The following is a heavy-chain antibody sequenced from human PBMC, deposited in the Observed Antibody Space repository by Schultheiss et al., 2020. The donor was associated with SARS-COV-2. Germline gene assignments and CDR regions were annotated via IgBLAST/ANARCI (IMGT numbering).Heavy chain of an antibody. V-gene: IGHV3-74*01. J-gene: IGHJ6*02. CDR3: ARDVQHYGMDV. CDR1: GFTFSSYW. CDR2: INSDGSST. Sequence: GGSLRLSCAASGFTFSSYWMHWVRQAPGKGLVWVSRINSDGSSTSYADSVKGRFTISRDNAKNSLYLQMNSLRAEDTAVYYCARDVQHYGMDVWGQGTTVTVSS. D-gene: IGHD2-2*01.